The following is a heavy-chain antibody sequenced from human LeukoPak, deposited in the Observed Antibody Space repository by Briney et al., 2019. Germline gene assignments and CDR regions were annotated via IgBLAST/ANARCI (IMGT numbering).Heavy chain of an antibody. CDR3: AREEGDYGDYGGSFDY. CDR2: IYYSGST. Sequence: SETLSLTCTVSGGSISSGGYYWSWIRRHPGKGLEWIGYIYYSGSTYYNPSLKSRVTISVDTSKNQFSLKLSSVTAADTAVYYCAREEGDYGDYGGSFDYWGQGTLVTVSS. J-gene: IGHJ4*02. CDR1: GGSISSGGYY. D-gene: IGHD4-17*01. V-gene: IGHV4-31*03.